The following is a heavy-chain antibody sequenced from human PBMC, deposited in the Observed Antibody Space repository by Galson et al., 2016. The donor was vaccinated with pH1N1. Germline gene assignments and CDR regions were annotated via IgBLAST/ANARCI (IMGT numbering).Heavy chain of an antibody. J-gene: IGHJ4*02. CDR2: ISRSGSTI. V-gene: IGHV3-48*03. CDR3: ARPAEQQWLVILPFGY. Sequence: SLRLSCAASGFAFSSYEMNWARQAPGKGLEWVSHISRSGSTIHYADSVTGRFTVSRDNAKNSMYLQMNSLRAEDTAVYYCARPAEQQWLVILPFGYWGQGILVTVSS. CDR1: GFAFSSYE. D-gene: IGHD6-19*01.